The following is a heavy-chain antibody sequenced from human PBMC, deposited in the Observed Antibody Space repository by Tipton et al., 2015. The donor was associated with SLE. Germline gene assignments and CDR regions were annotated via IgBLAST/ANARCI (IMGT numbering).Heavy chain of an antibody. V-gene: IGHV4-61*05. Sequence: LRLSCTVSGGSISSSSYYWGWIRQPPGKGLEWIGYIYYSGSTNYNPSLKSRVTISVDTSKNQFSLKLSSVTAADTAVYYCARATEKLAARKAFDIWGQGTMVTVSS. CDR1: GGSISSSSYY. J-gene: IGHJ3*02. CDR2: IYYSGST. D-gene: IGHD6-6*01. CDR3: ARATEKLAARKAFDI.